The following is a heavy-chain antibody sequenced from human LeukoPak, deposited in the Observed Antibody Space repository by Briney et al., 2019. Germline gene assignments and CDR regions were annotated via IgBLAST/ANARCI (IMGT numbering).Heavy chain of an antibody. V-gene: IGHV1-8*01. J-gene: IGHJ6*03. CDR3: AREGRGVRYMDV. Sequence: ASVKVSCKASGYTFTSYDINWERQATGQGLEWMGWMNPNSGNTGYAQKFQGRVTMTRNTSISTAYMELSSLRSEDTAVYYCAREGRGVRYMDVWGKGTTVTISS. CDR2: MNPNSGNT. CDR1: GYTFTSYD. D-gene: IGHD3-10*01.